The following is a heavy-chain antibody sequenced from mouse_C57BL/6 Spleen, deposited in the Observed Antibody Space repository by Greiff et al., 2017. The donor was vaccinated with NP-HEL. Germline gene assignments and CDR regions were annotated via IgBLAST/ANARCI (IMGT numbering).Heavy chain of an antibody. CDR1: GFTFSNYW. Sequence: EVKVVESGGGLVQPGGSMKLSCVASGFTFSNYWMNWVRQSPEKGLEWVAQIRLKSDNYATHYAESVKGRFTISRDDSKSSVYLQMNNLRAEDTGIYYCTGDDYGRFAYWGQGTLVTVSA. D-gene: IGHD2-4*01. CDR3: TGDDYGRFAY. CDR2: IRLKSDNYAT. V-gene: IGHV6-3*01. J-gene: IGHJ3*01.